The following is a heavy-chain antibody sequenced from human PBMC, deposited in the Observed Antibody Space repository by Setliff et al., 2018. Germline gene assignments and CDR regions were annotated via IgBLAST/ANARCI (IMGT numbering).Heavy chain of an antibody. V-gene: IGHV4-38-2*01. CDR3: ARLWRRIQQVDY. J-gene: IGHJ4*02. CDR2: IYHSGST. CDR1: GYSISSGYY. Sequence: SETLSLTCAVSGYSISSGYYWGWIRQPPGKGLEWIGSIYHSGSTYYNPSLKSRVTISVDTSKNQFSLKLSSVTAADTAVYYCARLWRRIQQVDYWGQGTLVTVSS. D-gene: IGHD3-10*01.